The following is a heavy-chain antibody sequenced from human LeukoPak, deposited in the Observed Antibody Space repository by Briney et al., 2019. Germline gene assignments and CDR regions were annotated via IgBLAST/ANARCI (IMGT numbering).Heavy chain of an antibody. CDR1: GHTFTSYD. Sequence: ASVKVSCKASGHTFTSYDINWVRQATGQGLEWMGWMNPNSGNTGYAQRFQGRVTMTRNTSISTAYMELSSLRSEDTAVYYCARFAPAAIVMEVTYYYYGMDVWGQGTTVTVSS. CDR3: ARFAPAAIVMEVTYYYYGMDV. V-gene: IGHV1-8*01. J-gene: IGHJ6*02. CDR2: MNPNSGNT. D-gene: IGHD2-2*02.